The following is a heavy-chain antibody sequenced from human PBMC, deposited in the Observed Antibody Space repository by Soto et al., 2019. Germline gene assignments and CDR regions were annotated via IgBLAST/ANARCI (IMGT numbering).Heavy chain of an antibody. CDR1: GFSFSDYY. D-gene: IGHD3-10*01. CDR3: ARGKRRYYGSGSYSSLDF. J-gene: IGHJ4*02. CDR2: ISSDSSYT. V-gene: IGHV3-11*05. Sequence: QVQLVESGRGLVEPGRSLRLSCAASGFSFSDYYMSWIRQAPGKGLQWLSYISSDSSYTKYADSVKGRLTISRDNAEKSLYLELNSLRADDTAVYYCARGKRRYYGSGSYSSLDFWGQGTLVTVSS.